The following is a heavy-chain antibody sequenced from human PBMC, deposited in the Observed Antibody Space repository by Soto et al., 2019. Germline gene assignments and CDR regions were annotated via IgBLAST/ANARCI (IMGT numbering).Heavy chain of an antibody. V-gene: IGHV1-46*01. J-gene: IGHJ4*02. CDR1: GYTFSHYY. Sequence: QVQLVQSGAEVKKPGASVKLSCRTSGYTFSHYYIHWVRQAPGQGLEWLAIINPASGSTNYAQDFQGSVTLTMDTSTTTVYMELSGLRAEDTAIFYCASDLAAGDYWSQGTLVTVSS. CDR3: ASDLAAGDY. CDR2: INPASGST. D-gene: IGHD6-13*01.